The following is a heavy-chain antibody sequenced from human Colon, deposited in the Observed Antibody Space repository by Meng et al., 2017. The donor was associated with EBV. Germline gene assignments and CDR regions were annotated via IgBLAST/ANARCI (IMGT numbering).Heavy chain of an antibody. CDR3: ARVSSGWDYFDY. CDR2: IYYSGST. J-gene: IGHJ4*02. Sequence: QGQLQESGPGLVKPSQTLSLTCTVSGGSVSSGGYYWTWIRQHPGKGLEWFGHIYYSGSTFYNPSLKRRVIISIDTSENQFSLNLRSVTAADTAVYYCARVSSGWDYFDYWGQGTLVTVSS. D-gene: IGHD6-19*01. V-gene: IGHV4-31*03. CDR1: GGSVSSGGYY.